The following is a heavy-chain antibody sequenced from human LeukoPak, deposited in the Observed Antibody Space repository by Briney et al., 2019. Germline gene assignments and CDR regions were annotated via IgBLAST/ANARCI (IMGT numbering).Heavy chain of an antibody. CDR2: INPNSGGT. CDR1: GYTVTGYY. V-gene: IGHV1-2*02. CDR3: ARAGHLRFLEWPWDY. J-gene: IGHJ4*02. D-gene: IGHD3-3*01. Sequence: ASVKVSCKASGYTVTGYYMHWVRQAPGQGLEWMGWINPNSGGTNYAQKFQGRVTMTRDMSISTAYMELSRLRSDDTAVYYCARAGHLRFLEWPWDYWGQGTLVTVSS.